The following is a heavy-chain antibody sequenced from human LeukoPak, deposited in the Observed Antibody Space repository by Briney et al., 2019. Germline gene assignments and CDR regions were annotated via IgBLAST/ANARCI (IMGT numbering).Heavy chain of an antibody. V-gene: IGHV3-23*01. Sequence: GGSLRLSCTASGFTFRSHAMSWVRQAPGKGPEWVSVSGNGGSTYYADSVKGRFTISRDNPKDTLYLQMNSLRAEDTAVYYCAKHSGTYSVFDYWGQGTLVTVSS. J-gene: IGHJ4*02. CDR2: SGNGGST. CDR1: GFTFRSHA. CDR3: AKHSGTYSVFDY. D-gene: IGHD1-26*01.